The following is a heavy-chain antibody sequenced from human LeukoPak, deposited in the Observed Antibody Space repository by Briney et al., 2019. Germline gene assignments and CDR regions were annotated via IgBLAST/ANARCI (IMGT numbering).Heavy chain of an antibody. V-gene: IGHV3-30*18. CDR3: AKEPGEQLVLGYFDY. Sequence: HPGGSLRLSCAASGFTFSNYAMHWVRQAPGKGLNWVAVISYDGSHNYYADSVKGRFTISRDNSKNTLYLQMNSLSAEDTAVYYLAKEPGEQLVLGYFDYLGQGTLGTGSS. CDR1: GFTFSNYA. D-gene: IGHD3-16*01. CDR2: ISYDGSHN. J-gene: IGHJ4*02.